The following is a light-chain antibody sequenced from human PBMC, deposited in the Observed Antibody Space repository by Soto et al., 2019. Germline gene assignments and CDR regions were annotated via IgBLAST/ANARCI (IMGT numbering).Light chain of an antibody. Sequence: QAVVTQEPSLTVSPGGTVTLTCASSTGAVTSGHYPYWFQQKPGQAPRTLIYDTSNKHSWTPARFSGSLLGGKGALTLSGAQPEDEAEYFCLLSYSGPRGPRVVFGGGTKVTVL. CDR2: DTS. J-gene: IGLJ2*01. V-gene: IGLV7-46*01. CDR1: TGAVTSGHY. CDR3: LLSYSGPRGPRVV.